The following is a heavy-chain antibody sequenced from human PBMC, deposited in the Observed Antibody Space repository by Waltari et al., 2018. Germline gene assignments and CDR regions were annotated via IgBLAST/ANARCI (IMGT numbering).Heavy chain of an antibody. J-gene: IGHJ6*02. CDR3: VRMQTGGSGAYSDFYYGMDL. Sequence: EVQLVESGGGLVQPGGSLRLSCGASGFTFINYEMNWVRQAPGKGLEWLSFISSSGSPIRYAESVKGRFTSSRDNAKNSLYLQMNSLRAEDTALYYCVRMQTGGSGAYSDFYYGMDLWGQGTTVTVSS. CDR1: GFTFINYE. V-gene: IGHV3-48*03. CDR2: ISSSGSPI. D-gene: IGHD3-10*01.